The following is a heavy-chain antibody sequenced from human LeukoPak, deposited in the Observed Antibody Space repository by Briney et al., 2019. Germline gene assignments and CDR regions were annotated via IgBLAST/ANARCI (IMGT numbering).Heavy chain of an antibody. V-gene: IGHV3-20*04. D-gene: IGHD6-19*01. CDR2: INWEGGST. Sequence: PGGSLRLSCAASGFTFGDYGMSWVRQAPGKGLEWVSGINWEGGSTGYADSVKGRFTISRDNAKKSLYLQMNSLRGEDTALYYCARDLVVAGTGFGYWGQGTLVTASS. J-gene: IGHJ4*02. CDR1: GFTFGDYG. CDR3: ARDLVVAGTGFGY.